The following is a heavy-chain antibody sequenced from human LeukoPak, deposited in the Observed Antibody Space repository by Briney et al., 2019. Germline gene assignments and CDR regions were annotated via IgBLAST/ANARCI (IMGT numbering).Heavy chain of an antibody. Sequence: SETLSLTCTVSGGSTSSYYWSWIRQPPGKGLEWIGYIYYSGSTNYNPSLKSRVTISVDTSKNQFSLKLRSVTAADSAVYYCARGGTVTNFGYWGQGTLVTVSS. CDR2: IYYSGST. J-gene: IGHJ4*02. D-gene: IGHD4-17*01. V-gene: IGHV4-59*01. CDR1: GGSTSSYY. CDR3: ARGGTVTNFGY.